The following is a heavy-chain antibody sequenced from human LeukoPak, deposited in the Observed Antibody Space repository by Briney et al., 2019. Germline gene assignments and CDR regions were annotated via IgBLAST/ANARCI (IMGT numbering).Heavy chain of an antibody. CDR2: ISSSSSCI. J-gene: IGHJ4*02. CDR1: GFTFSSYS. CDR3: ARSYDFFRAIDY. D-gene: IGHD3-3*01. V-gene: IGHV3-21*01. Sequence: GGSLRLSCAASGFTFSSYSMNWVRQAPGKGLEWVSSISSSSSCIYYADSVKGRFTISRDNAKNSLYLQMNSLRAEDTAVYYCARSYDFFRAIDYWGQGTLVTVSS.